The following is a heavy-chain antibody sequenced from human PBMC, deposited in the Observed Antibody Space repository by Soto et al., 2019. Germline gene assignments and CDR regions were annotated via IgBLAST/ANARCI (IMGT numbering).Heavy chain of an antibody. CDR3: GAARRY. D-gene: IGHD2-15*01. CDR2: IYDSGFI. Sequence: QVQLQESGRGLVKPSETLSLTCSVSGGSISNYYWRWVRQPPGKGLEWIGYIYDSGFIHYNTSLTSRVTMSVATSRTRFSLRLSSVTAADKAVYYCGAARRYWGQGTLVTVSS. J-gene: IGHJ4*02. CDR1: GGSISNYY. V-gene: IGHV4-59*01.